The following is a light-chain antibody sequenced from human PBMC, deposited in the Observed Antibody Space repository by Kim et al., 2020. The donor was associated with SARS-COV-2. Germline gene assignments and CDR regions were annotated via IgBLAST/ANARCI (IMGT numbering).Light chain of an antibody. J-gene: IGKJ2*01. CDR2: DAS. Sequence: SLAAGESAPRSCRASLSVSSNIAWYQQTPDQAPRLLIYDASSGAAGIPGRFSGSGSGTGFSLTSSSLDPEAFADYYCQQRSNWPHTFGQGTKLEI. CDR3: QQRSNWPHT. V-gene: IGKV3-11*01. CDR1: LSVSSN.